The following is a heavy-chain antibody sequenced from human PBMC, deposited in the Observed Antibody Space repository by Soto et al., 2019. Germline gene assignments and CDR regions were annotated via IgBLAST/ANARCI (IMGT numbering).Heavy chain of an antibody. D-gene: IGHD3-3*01. Sequence: ASVKVSCKASGYTLTSYYMHWVRQAHGQGLEWMGIINPSGGSTSYAQKFQGRVTMTRDTSTSTVYMELSSLRSEDTAVYYCARPLRFLEWLSDDAFDIWGQGTMVTVSS. CDR1: GYTLTSYY. CDR2: INPSGGST. CDR3: ARPLRFLEWLSDDAFDI. J-gene: IGHJ3*02. V-gene: IGHV1-46*03.